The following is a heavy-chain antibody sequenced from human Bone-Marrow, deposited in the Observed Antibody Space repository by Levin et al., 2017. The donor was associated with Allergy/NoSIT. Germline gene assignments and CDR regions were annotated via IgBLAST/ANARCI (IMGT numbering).Heavy chain of an antibody. J-gene: IGHJ6*02. CDR2: IKQDGSEK. CDR1: GFTFSSYW. V-gene: IGHV3-7*01. D-gene: IGHD2-15*01. CDR3: ARRVPDRVVVVAASYYYGMDV. Sequence: GGSLRLSCAASGFTFSSYWMSWVRQAPGKGLEWVANIKQDGSEKYYVDSVKGRFTISRDNAKNSLYLQMNSLRAEDTAVYYCARRVPDRVVVVAASYYYGMDVWGQGTTVTVSS.